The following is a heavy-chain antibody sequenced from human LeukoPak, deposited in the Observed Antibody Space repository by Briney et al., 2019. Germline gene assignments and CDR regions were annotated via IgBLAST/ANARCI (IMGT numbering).Heavy chain of an antibody. CDR1: GGSISGSSYY. CDR2: IFYRGST. Sequence: PSETLSLTCTVSGGSISGSSYYWGWFRKPPGRGLEWFGRIFYRGSTYYNPSLKSRVTISVDTSKNQFSLNLASMTAADTAVYYCAREGDYVWGSYRPYYFDSWGQGTLVTVSS. CDR3: AREGDYVWGSYRPYYFDS. D-gene: IGHD3-16*02. V-gene: IGHV4-39*07. J-gene: IGHJ4*02.